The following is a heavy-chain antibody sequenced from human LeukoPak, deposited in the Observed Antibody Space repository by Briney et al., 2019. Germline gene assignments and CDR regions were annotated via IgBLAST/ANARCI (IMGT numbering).Heavy chain of an antibody. CDR1: RFTFSSYA. Sequence: GGSLRLSCAASRFTFSSYAMHWVRQAPGKGLEWVANIKQDGSEKYYVDSVKGRFTISRDNAKNSLYLQMNSLRAEDTAVYYCASSSGGSWNDAFDIWGQGTMVTLSS. V-gene: IGHV3-7*01. D-gene: IGHD2-15*01. J-gene: IGHJ3*02. CDR3: ASSSGGSWNDAFDI. CDR2: IKQDGSEK.